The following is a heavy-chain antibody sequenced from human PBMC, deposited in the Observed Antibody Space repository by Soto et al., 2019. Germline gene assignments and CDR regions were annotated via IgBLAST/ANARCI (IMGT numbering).Heavy chain of an antibody. CDR3: ARDTEVHSSSWYQGVDY. Sequence: ASVKASCKASGYTFTSYGLSWVRQDPGQGLEWMGWISAYNGNTNYAQKLQGRVTMTTDTSTSTAYMELRSLRSDDTAVYYCARDTEVHSSSWYQGVDYWGQGTLVTGSS. CDR2: ISAYNGNT. D-gene: IGHD6-13*01. V-gene: IGHV1-18*01. J-gene: IGHJ4*02. CDR1: GYTFTSYG.